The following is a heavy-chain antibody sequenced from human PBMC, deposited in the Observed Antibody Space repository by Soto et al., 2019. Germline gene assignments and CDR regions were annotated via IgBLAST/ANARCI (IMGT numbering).Heavy chain of an antibody. D-gene: IGHD4-17*01. CDR3: ARGPYGDPAPRLDP. V-gene: IGHV4-31*03. J-gene: IGHJ5*02. CDR2: IYYSGST. Sequence: QVQLQESGPGLVKPSQTLSLTCTVSGASISGDDYSWSWIRQQPGKGLQWIGYIYYSGSTYYTPSLKGRLTISADMSKNQFSIELTSVTAADTAIYYCARGPYGDPAPRLDPWGQGALVTVSS. CDR1: GASISGDDYS.